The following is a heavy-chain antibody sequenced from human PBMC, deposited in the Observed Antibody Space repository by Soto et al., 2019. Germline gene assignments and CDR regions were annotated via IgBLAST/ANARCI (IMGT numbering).Heavy chain of an antibody. D-gene: IGHD2-15*01. CDR1: GGSISTGGNY. CDR2: IYHSGST. Sequence: QVQLQESGPGLVKPSQTLSLTCTVSGGSISTGGNYWSWIRQHPGKGLEWIGHIYHSGSTYYNPSLKGRVTISVDTSKNQFSLKLSSVTAADTAVYYCARARGYCSGGSCYCWFDPWGQGTLVTVSS. V-gene: IGHV4-31*03. CDR3: ARARGYCSGGSCYCWFDP. J-gene: IGHJ5*02.